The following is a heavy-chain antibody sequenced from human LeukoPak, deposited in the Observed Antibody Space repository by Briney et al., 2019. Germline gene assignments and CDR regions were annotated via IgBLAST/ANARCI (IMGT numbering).Heavy chain of an antibody. J-gene: IGHJ5*02. V-gene: IGHV3-23*01. D-gene: IGHD3-22*01. CDR2: ISGSGGST. Sequence: GGSLRLSCAASGSTFSSYAMSWVRQAPGKGLEWVSAISGSGGSTYYADSVKGRFTISRDNSKNTLYLQMNSLRAEDTAVYYCAEDFGKYYYDSTAWGQGTLVTVSS. CDR1: GSTFSSYA. CDR3: AEDFGKYYYDSTA.